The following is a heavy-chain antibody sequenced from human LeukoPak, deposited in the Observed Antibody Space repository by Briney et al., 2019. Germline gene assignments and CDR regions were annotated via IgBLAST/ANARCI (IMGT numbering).Heavy chain of an antibody. D-gene: IGHD3-10*01. V-gene: IGHV3-33*01. J-gene: IGHJ4*02. CDR1: GINVIGYG. CDR2: IGHDGYNE. CDR3: AGAESYGWFNY. Sequence: GGSLRLSCAASGINVIGYGMHWVRQAPGKGLEWVADIGHDGYNEHYADSVKGRFSVSRDKAKNTVYLEMTSLRDDDTAVYFCAGAESYGWFNYWGQGSMVTVSS.